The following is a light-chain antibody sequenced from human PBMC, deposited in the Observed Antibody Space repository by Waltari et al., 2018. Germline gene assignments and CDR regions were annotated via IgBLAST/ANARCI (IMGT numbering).Light chain of an antibody. CDR1: RSNIWAGSE. J-gene: IGLJ2*01. CDR3: QSYDSSLSVV. CDR2: GNS. Sequence: QSLLTQPPSVSGAPGPRVIIPCPGSRSNIWAGSEVHWYQQLQGTAPKLHIYGNSNRPSGVPARFSGSKSGTSASLAITGLQAEDEADYYCQSYDSSLSVVFGGGTKLTVL. V-gene: IGLV1-40*01.